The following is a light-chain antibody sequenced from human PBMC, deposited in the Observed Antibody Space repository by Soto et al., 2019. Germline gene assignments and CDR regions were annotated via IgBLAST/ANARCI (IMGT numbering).Light chain of an antibody. CDR3: QQYKDYSWT. Sequence: IQMTQSPSTLSASVGDRVAITCRASQSIGIWLAWYQQKPGKAPRFLIYTASTLESGVPSRFSGSGSGPEFTLTISSLQPDDFATYYCQQYKDYSWTFGQGTKVEFK. CDR1: QSIGIW. J-gene: IGKJ1*01. V-gene: IGKV1-5*03. CDR2: TAS.